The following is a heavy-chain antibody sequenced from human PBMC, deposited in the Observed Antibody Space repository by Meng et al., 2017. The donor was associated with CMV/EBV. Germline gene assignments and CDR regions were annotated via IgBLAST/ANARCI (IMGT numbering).Heavy chain of an antibody. CDR2: INSDGSTT. CDR3: ARDPFGVTISY. Sequence: SCSASGFTFRDSWMHWVRQAPGTGLLWVSRINSDGSTTSYADSVEGRFTISRDNAKNTVYLQMNNLRAEDTAVYYCARDPFGVTISYWGQGTLVTVSS. D-gene: IGHD3-3*01. CDR1: GFTFRDSW. J-gene: IGHJ4*02. V-gene: IGHV3-74*01.